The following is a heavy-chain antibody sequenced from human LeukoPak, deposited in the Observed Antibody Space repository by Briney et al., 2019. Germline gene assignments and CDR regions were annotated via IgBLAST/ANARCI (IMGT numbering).Heavy chain of an antibody. D-gene: IGHD3-3*01. J-gene: IGHJ4*02. V-gene: IGHV3-23*01. CDR2: IFASGGAA. Sequence: GGSLRLSCAASEFTFSTYAMSWVRQAPGKGLEWVSSIFASGGAAYYADSVKGRCTISRDNSKNTLYLQMNSLRAEDTAVYYCAKDLEYTYYFDSWGQGTLLTVSS. CDR3: AKDLEYTYYFDS. CDR1: EFTFSTYA.